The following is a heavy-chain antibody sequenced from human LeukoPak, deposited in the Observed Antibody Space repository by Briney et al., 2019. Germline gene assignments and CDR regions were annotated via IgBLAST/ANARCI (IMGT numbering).Heavy chain of an antibody. V-gene: IGHV3-48*03. CDR2: ISSSGSII. D-gene: IGHD6-13*01. Sequence: GGSLRLSCAASGFTFSSYEMNWVRQAPGKGLEWVSYISSSGSIIYYADSVRGRFTISRDNAKNSLYVQMKGLRDEDTAVYYCARAARDSWYMAYWGQGTLVTVSS. CDR3: ARAARDSWYMAY. J-gene: IGHJ1*01. CDR1: GFTFSSYE.